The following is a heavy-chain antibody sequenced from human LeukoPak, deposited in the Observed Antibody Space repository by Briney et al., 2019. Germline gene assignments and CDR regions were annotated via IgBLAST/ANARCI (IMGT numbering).Heavy chain of an antibody. V-gene: IGHV1-2*02. J-gene: IGHJ5*02. CDR2: INPNTGDT. D-gene: IGHD6-13*01. CDR3: ARHRSKQQVANWFDP. CDR1: GYTFTGYY. Sequence: GASVKVSCKASGYTFTGYYMHWVRQAPGQGLEWMGWINPNTGDTKYAQNFQGRVTMTRDTSISTAYMELSRLRSDDTAVYYCARHRSKQQVANWFDPWGQGTLVTVSS.